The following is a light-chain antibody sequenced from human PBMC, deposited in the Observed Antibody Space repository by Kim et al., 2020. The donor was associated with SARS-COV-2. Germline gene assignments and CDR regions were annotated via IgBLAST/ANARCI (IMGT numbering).Light chain of an antibody. CDR1: NIESKR. CDR3: QVWESSSDHVV. J-gene: IGLJ1*01. Sequence: SYELTQPPSVSVAPGKTAKIICGGNNIESKRVHWYQQKPGQAPVLVISFDTERPSGIPERISGSNSGNTATLTITRVEAGDEADYYCQVWESSSDHVVFG. V-gene: IGLV3-21*01. CDR2: FDT.